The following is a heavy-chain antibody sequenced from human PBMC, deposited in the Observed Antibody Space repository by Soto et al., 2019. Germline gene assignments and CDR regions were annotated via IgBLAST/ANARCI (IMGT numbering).Heavy chain of an antibody. Sequence: EVQLLESGGGLVQPGGSLRLSCAASGFTFSSYAMSWVRQAPGKGLEWVSAISGSGGSTYYADSVKGRFTISRDNSKNTLYLQMNSLRDEDTAVYYCAKDPGDPSRGYWEYYFDYWGQGTLVTVSS. V-gene: IGHV3-23*01. CDR1: GFTFSSYA. J-gene: IGHJ4*02. CDR2: ISGSGGST. D-gene: IGHD3-22*01. CDR3: AKDPGDPSRGYWEYYFDY.